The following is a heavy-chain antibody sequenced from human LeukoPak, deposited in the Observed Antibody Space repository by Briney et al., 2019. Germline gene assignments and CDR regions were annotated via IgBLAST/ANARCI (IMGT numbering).Heavy chain of an antibody. CDR1: GFTFSSYE. CDR2: ISSSGGGSTI. D-gene: IGHD6-13*01. J-gene: IGHJ6*02. V-gene: IGHV3-48*03. Sequence: PGGSLRLSCAASGFTFSSYEMNWVRQAPGKGLEWVSYISSSGGGSTIYYADSVEGRFTISRDNAKNSLYLHLNSLRAEDTAVYYCAKTIAAAGTLYYYGMDAWGQGTTVTVSS. CDR3: AKTIAAAGTLYYYGMDA.